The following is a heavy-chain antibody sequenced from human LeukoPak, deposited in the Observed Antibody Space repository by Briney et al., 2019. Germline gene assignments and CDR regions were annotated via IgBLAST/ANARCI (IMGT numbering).Heavy chain of an antibody. Sequence: SGTLSLTCAVYGGSFSGYYWSWIRQPPGKGLEWIGEINHSGNINYNPSLKSRVTISIDTSKNQFSLNLSSVTAADTAVYYCAILYSSSGYYYFDYWGQGTLVTVSS. CDR2: INHSGNI. J-gene: IGHJ4*02. CDR1: GGSFSGYY. D-gene: IGHD3-22*01. V-gene: IGHV4-34*01. CDR3: AILYSSSGYYYFDY.